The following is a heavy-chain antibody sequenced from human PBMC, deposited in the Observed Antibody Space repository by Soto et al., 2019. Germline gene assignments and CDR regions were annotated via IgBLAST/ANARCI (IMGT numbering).Heavy chain of an antibody. CDR3: AKDGTYDSSGYYPDDAFDI. CDR2: ISGSGGST. Sequence: GGSLRLSCAASGFTFSSYAMSWVRQAPEKGLEWVSAISGSGGSTYYADSVKGRFTISRDNSKNTLYLQMNSLRAEDTAVYYCAKDGTYDSSGYYPDDAFDIWGQGTMVTVSS. D-gene: IGHD3-22*01. V-gene: IGHV3-23*01. CDR1: GFTFSSYA. J-gene: IGHJ3*02.